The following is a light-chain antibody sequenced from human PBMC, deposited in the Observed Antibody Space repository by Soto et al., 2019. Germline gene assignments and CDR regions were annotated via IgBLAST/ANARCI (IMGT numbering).Light chain of an antibody. Sequence: EMVMTQSPATLSVSPGDRATLSCRASQSVSTNLAWYQQKPGQAPRLLIYGASTRATGIPARFSGSGSGTEFTLTISSLQSEDFAVYYCHKYNNWPYTFGQGTKLEIK. CDR2: GAS. J-gene: IGKJ2*01. CDR1: QSVSTN. CDR3: HKYNNWPYT. V-gene: IGKV3-15*01.